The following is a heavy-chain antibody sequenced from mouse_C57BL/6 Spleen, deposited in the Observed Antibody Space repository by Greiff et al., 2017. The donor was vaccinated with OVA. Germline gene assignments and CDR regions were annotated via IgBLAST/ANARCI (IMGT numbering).Heavy chain of an antibody. J-gene: IGHJ4*01. CDR1: GFTFSDYG. V-gene: IGHV5-17*01. CDR3: ARHDYAMGY. CDR2: ISRGSSTI. Sequence: EVQGVESGGGLVKPGGSLKLSCAASGFTFSDYGMHWVRQAPEKGLEWVAYISRGSSTIYYADTVKGRFTISRDNSKNTLFLQMTRLRAEDTAVYYCARHDYAMGYWGQGTSVTVSS.